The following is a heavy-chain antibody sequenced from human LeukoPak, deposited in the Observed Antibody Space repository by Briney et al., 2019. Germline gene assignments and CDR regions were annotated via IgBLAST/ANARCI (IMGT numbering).Heavy chain of an antibody. CDR3: ARDTPDRYCSSTSCLRGFDP. Sequence: GSLRLSCAASGFTFSSYAMSWIRQPPGKGLEWIGYIYYSGSTNYNPSLKSRVTISVDTSKNQFSLKLSSVTAADTAVYYCARDTPDRYCSSTSCLRGFDPWGQGTLVTVSS. V-gene: IGHV4-59*01. CDR2: IYYSGST. J-gene: IGHJ5*02. CDR1: GFTFSSYA. D-gene: IGHD2-2*01.